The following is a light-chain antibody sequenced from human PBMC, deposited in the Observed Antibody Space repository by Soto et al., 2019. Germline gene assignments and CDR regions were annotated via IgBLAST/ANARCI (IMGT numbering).Light chain of an antibody. CDR3: QQYNTWPLT. CDR1: QSVRSN. CDR2: GAS. Sequence: EIVMTQSPATLAVSSGVRVSLSCRASQSVRSNSAWYQQKPGQAPRLLIYGASLRATGIPARFSGSGYETEFTLTISSLQSEDFAVYYCQQYNTWPLTFGGGTKVDNK. V-gene: IGKV3-15*01. J-gene: IGKJ4*01.